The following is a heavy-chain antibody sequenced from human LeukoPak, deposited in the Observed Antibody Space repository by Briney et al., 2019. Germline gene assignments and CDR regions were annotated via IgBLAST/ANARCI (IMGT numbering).Heavy chain of an antibody. V-gene: IGHV3-21*01. CDR3: AKGPYYHETSGNHYFDY. J-gene: IGHJ4*02. CDR2: ISGSSKDI. CDR1: GFTFSTYT. Sequence: PGGSLRLSCAASGFTFSTYTINWVRQAPGRGLEWVSSISGSSKDIYYTDSVKGRFTISRDNAKNSLYLQMNSLRAEDTAVYHCAKGPYYHETSGNHYFDYWGQGTLVIVSS. D-gene: IGHD3-22*01.